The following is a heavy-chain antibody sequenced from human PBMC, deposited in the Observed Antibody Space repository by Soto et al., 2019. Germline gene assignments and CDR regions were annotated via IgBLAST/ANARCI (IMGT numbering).Heavy chain of an antibody. D-gene: IGHD1-1*01. CDR2: ITYDGTYD. CDR1: GFTFNTYA. Sequence: VQLLESGGGLVQPGGSLRLSCAASGFTFNTYAMNWVRQAPGKGLEWVALITYDGTYDHYAAAVKGRFTISRDDERDTVSLQMDNLGLDDTAVYYCARVRGANNWANYYGLDVWGQGTSVTVSS. V-gene: IGHV3-30*03. J-gene: IGHJ6*02. CDR3: ARVRGANNWANYYGLDV.